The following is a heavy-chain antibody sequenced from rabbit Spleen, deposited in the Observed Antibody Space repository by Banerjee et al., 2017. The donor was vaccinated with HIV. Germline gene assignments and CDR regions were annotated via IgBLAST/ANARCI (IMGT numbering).Heavy chain of an antibody. Sequence: QQQLEESGGDLVKPGASLTLTCTASGFSFGNSYWICWVRQAPGKGLEWIACIYIGSGTNTYYASWAKGRFTISKTSSTTVTLQMTSLAAADTATNFCARDYGGVPGFGFATDYYFKLWGPGTLVTVS. D-gene: IGHD6-1*01. CDR3: ARDYGGVPGFGFATDYYFKL. CDR2: IYIGSGTNT. V-gene: IGHV1S45*01. J-gene: IGHJ4*01. CDR1: GFSFGNSYW.